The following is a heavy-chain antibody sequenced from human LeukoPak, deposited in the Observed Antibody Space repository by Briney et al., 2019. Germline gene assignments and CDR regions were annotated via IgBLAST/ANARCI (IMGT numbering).Heavy chain of an antibody. V-gene: IGHV4-4*07. D-gene: IGHD6-13*01. CDR1: GGSISSYY. CDR2: IYTSGST. J-gene: IGHJ5*02. CDR3: ARHFGAAARKGYNWFDP. Sequence: PSETLSLTCTVSGGSISSYYWSWIRQPAGKGLEWIGRIYTSGSTNYNPSLKSRVTMSVDTSKNQFSLKLSSVTAADTAVYYCARHFGAAARKGYNWFDPWGQGTLVTVSS.